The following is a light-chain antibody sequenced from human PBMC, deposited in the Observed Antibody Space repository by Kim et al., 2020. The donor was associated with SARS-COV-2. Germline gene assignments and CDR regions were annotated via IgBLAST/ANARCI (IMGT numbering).Light chain of an antibody. CDR1: QSISSY. CDR2: ATS. CDR3: QQAYSTSIT. V-gene: IGKV1-39*01. J-gene: IGKJ5*01. Sequence: ASVGDRVTITCRASQSISSYLNWYQQQPRKAPKLLIYATSTLESGVPPRFRGSGSGTEFTLTISSLQPEDFATYYCQQAYSTSITFGQGTRLEIK.